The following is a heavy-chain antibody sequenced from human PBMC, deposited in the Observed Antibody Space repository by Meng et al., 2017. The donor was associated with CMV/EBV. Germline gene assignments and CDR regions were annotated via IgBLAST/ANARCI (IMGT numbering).Heavy chain of an antibody. D-gene: IGHD6-13*01. Sequence: ASVKVSCKASGYTFTSYYMHWVRQAPGQGLEWMGIINPSGGSTSYAQKFQGRVTMTSDTSTSTAYMELSSLRSEDTAVYYCARASGAAAGPIDFDYWGQGTLVTVSS. J-gene: IGHJ4*02. CDR2: INPSGGST. CDR1: GYTFTSYY. CDR3: ARASGAAAGPIDFDY. V-gene: IGHV1-46*01.